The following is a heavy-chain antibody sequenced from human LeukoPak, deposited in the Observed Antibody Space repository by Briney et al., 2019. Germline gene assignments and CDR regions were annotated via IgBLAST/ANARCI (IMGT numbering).Heavy chain of an antibody. CDR1: GGSFSGYY. J-gene: IGHJ6*03. V-gene: IGHV4-34*01. Sequence: SETLSLTCAVYGGSFSGYYWSWIRQPPGKGLEWIGEINHSGSTNYNPSLKSRVTMSVDTSKNQFSLKLSSVTGADTAVYYCARARLWGSSQGDSYYYYYYMDVWGKGTTVTISS. CDR2: INHSGST. D-gene: IGHD6-13*01. CDR3: ARARLWGSSQGDSYYYYYYMDV.